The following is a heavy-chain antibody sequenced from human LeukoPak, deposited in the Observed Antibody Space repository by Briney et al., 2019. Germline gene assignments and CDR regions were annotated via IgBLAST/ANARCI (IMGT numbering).Heavy chain of an antibody. J-gene: IGHJ4*02. Sequence: RASVKVSCKASGYTFTSNYIHWVRQAPGQGLEWMGMIYPRDGSTSYAQKFQGRVTVTRDTSTSTVHMELSGLRSEDTAVYYCARDTPGDGYNRGDYWGQGTLVTVSS. CDR2: IYPRDGST. CDR3: ARDTPGDGYNRGDY. D-gene: IGHD5-24*01. CDR1: GYTFTSNY. V-gene: IGHV1-46*01.